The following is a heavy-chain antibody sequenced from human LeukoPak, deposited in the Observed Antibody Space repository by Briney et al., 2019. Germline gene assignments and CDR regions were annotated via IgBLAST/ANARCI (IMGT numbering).Heavy chain of an antibody. Sequence: ASVKVSCKASEYTFTGYYMHWVRQAPGQGLEWMGWINPNSGGTNYAQKFQGWVTMTRDTSISTAYMELSRLRSDDTAVYYCARDPEYCSGGSCPLDYWGQGTLVTVSS. J-gene: IGHJ4*02. CDR1: EYTFTGYY. CDR3: ARDPEYCSGGSCPLDY. V-gene: IGHV1-2*04. CDR2: INPNSGGT. D-gene: IGHD2-15*01.